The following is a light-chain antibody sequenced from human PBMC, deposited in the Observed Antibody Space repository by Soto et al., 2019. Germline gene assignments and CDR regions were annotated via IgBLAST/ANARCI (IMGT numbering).Light chain of an antibody. CDR1: PSVTNF. CDR3: QQRNIWPPVT. J-gene: IGKJ5*01. V-gene: IGKV3-11*01. Sequence: EIVLTQSPATLSLSPGERATLSCRASPSVTNFLAWYQQKPGQAPRLLIYGAFNRATGIPARFSGSGSGTDFTLTISSLEPEDSAIYYCQQRNIWPPVTFGQGRRLEIK. CDR2: GAF.